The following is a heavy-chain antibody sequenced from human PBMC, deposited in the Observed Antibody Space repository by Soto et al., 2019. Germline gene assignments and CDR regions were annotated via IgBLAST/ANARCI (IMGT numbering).Heavy chain of an antibody. CDR2: ISGSGGST. CDR1: GFTLSSYA. CDR3: AKTDSRQDYYDSSGYYSDY. J-gene: IGHJ4*02. D-gene: IGHD3-22*01. V-gene: IGHV3-23*01. Sequence: GGSLRLSCAASGFTLSSYAMSWVRQAPGKGLECVSAISGSGGSTYYADSVKGRFTISRDNSKNTLYLQMNSLRAEDTAVYYCAKTDSRQDYYDSSGYYSDYWGQGTLVTVSS.